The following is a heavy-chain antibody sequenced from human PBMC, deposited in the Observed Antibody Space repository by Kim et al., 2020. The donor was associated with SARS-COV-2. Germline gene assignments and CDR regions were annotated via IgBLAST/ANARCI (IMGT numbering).Heavy chain of an antibody. CDR3: ARGWRGYYYGFDY. D-gene: IGHD5-18*01. J-gene: IGHJ4*02. Sequence: SETLSLTCTVSGGSISSSYWSWIRQPPGKGLEWIGYIHYSGNTKYNPSLKSRVTISRDPSKNQCSLRLSSVTAADTAVYYCARGWRGYYYGFDYWGQGILVTVPA. V-gene: IGHV4-59*01. CDR1: GGSISSSY. CDR2: IHYSGNT.